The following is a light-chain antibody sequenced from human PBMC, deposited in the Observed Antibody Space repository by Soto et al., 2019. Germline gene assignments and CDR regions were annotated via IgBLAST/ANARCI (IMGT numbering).Light chain of an antibody. J-gene: IGLJ3*02. V-gene: IGLV2-11*01. CDR1: SSDVDAYNY. CDR3: CSYAGTHTPWV. Sequence: QSVLTQPRSVSGSPGQSVTISCTGTSSDVDAYNYVSWYQQHPGKAPKLMIYDVNKRPSGVPDRFSGSKSGDTASLTISGLQAEDEADYHCCSYAGTHTPWVFGGGTKLTVL. CDR2: DVN.